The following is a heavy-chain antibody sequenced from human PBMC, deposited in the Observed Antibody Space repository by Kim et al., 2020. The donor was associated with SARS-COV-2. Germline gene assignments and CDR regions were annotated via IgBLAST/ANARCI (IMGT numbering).Heavy chain of an antibody. CDR3: ARHSTYYDFWSGYYTAYGMDV. Sequence: GESLKISCKGSGYSFTSYWIGWVRQMPGKGLEWMGIIYPGDSDTRYSPSFQGQVTISADKSISTAYLQWSSLKASDTAMYYCARHSTYYDFWSGYYTAYGMDVWGQGTTVTVSS. J-gene: IGHJ6*02. CDR2: IYPGDSDT. V-gene: IGHV5-51*01. CDR1: GYSFTSYW. D-gene: IGHD3-3*01.